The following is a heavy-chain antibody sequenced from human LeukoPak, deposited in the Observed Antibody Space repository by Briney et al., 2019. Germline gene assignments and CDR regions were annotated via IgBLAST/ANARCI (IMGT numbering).Heavy chain of an antibody. CDR2: ISGSGGGA. CDR1: GFTFNNYV. CDR3: AKDSIDVIAVYYFDY. J-gene: IGHJ4*02. V-gene: IGHV3-23*01. D-gene: IGHD2-21*01. Sequence: GESLKISCAASGFTFNNYVMSWVRQSPGKGLEWVSAISGSGGGAYYANSVKGRFSISRDNSKNTLYLQMNRLRAEDTAVYYCAKDSIDVIAVYYFDYWGQGTLVTVSS.